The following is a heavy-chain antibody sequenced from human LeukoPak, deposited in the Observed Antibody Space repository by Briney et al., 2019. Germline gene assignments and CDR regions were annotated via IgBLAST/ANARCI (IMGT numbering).Heavy chain of an antibody. Sequence: SETLSLTCAVYGGTFSGYYWSWIRQPPGKGLEWIGEINHSGSTNYNPSLKSRVTISVDTSKNQFSLKLSSVTAADTAVYYCARSVYCSSTSCYPYYYYYMDVWGKGTTVTVSS. CDR2: INHSGST. V-gene: IGHV4-34*01. CDR1: GGTFSGYY. J-gene: IGHJ6*03. CDR3: ARSVYCSSTSCYPYYYYYMDV. D-gene: IGHD2-2*01.